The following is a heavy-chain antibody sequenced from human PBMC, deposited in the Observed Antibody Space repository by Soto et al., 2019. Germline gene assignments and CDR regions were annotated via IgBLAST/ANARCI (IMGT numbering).Heavy chain of an antibody. Sequence: QVQLVPSGAEVKKPGASVKVSCKASGYTFSSSDINWVRQATGQGLEWMGWLNPNSGDTGYAQKFQGRVTLTSNTSINTADIELSSLTSDDTAVYYCATSGGGWYLYWGQGTLVTVSS. CDR1: GYTFSSSD. CDR2: LNPNSGDT. V-gene: IGHV1-8*01. CDR3: ATSGGGWYLY. D-gene: IGHD6-19*01. J-gene: IGHJ4*02.